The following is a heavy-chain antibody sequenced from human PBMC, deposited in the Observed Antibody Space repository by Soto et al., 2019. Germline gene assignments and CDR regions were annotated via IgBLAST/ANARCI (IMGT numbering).Heavy chain of an antibody. V-gene: IGHV3-7*01. Sequence: EVQLVASGGGLVQPGGSLRLPCAASGFTFSTYWMTWVRQPPGKGLEWVASINQDGSERYYVDSVRGRFTISRDNAKNSLYLQMNSLRAEVTAVYYCVCGGNFFVYWGQGTLVTVSP. CDR2: INQDGSER. CDR1: GFTFSTYW. CDR3: VCGGNFFVY. D-gene: IGHD3-16*01. J-gene: IGHJ4*02.